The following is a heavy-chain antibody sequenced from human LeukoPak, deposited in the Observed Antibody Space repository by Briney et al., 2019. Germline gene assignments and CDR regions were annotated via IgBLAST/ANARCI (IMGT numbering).Heavy chain of an antibody. CDR2: IYHSGST. CDR3: ARNRSVTTTPGFDH. Sequence: SETLSLTCAVSGYSIRSGDYWGWIRQSPGKGLGWIGSIYHSGSTHYNPSLKSRVTISVDTSKNHFSLKLSSVTAADTAVYYCARNRSVTTTPGFDHWGQGTLVTVSS. CDR1: GYSIRSGDY. D-gene: IGHD4-17*01. V-gene: IGHV4-38-2*01. J-gene: IGHJ4*02.